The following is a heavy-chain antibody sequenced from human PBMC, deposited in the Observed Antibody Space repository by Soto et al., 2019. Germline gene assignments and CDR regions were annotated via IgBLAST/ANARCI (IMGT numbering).Heavy chain of an antibody. Sequence: QVQLVESGGGVVQPGRSLRLSCAASGFTFSSYGMHWVRQAPGKGLEWVAVIWYDGSNKYYADSVKGRFTISRDNSKNTLYLQMNSLRAEDTAVYYCASLGSGDYYGSGSYSQPWGQGTLVTVSS. CDR1: GFTFSSYG. J-gene: IGHJ5*02. CDR2: IWYDGSNK. CDR3: ASLGSGDYYGSGSYSQP. D-gene: IGHD3-10*01. V-gene: IGHV3-33*01.